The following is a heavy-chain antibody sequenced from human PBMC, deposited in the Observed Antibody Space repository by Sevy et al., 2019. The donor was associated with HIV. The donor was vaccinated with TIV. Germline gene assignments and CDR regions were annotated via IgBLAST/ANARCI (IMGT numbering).Heavy chain of an antibody. V-gene: IGHV1-2*02. CDR1: GYTFTGYY. D-gene: IGHD6-13*01. J-gene: IGHJ6*03. Sequence: ASVKVSCKASGYTFTGYYMHWVRQAPGQGLEWMGWINPNSGGTNYAQKFQGRVTMTRDTSISTAYMELSRLRSDDTGGYYCAREGIAAAGYYYYMDVWGKGTTVTVSS. CDR3: AREGIAAAGYYYYMDV. CDR2: INPNSGGT.